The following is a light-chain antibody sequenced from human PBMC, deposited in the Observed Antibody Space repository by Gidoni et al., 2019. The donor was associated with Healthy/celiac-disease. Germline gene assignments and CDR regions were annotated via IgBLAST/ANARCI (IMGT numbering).Light chain of an antibody. Sequence: EIVLTQSPATLSLSPGARATLSCRASQSVSSYLAWYQQKPGQAPRLLIYDASNRATGIPDRLSGSGSGTDFTLTISSLEPEDFAVYYGQQRSNWPPGLTFGGGTKVEIK. CDR1: QSVSSY. CDR3: QQRSNWPPGLT. J-gene: IGKJ4*01. CDR2: DAS. V-gene: IGKV3-11*01.